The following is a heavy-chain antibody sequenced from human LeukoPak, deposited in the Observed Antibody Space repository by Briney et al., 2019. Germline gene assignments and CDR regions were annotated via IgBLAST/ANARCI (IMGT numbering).Heavy chain of an antibody. CDR1: GFTFSTYD. D-gene: IGHD3-3*01. CDR3: TRGVEGGLGP. V-gene: IGHV3-13*01. J-gene: IGHJ5*02. Sequence: GGSLRLSCAASGFTFSTYDMHWVRQVTGKGLGWVSVINTAGDTYYAASVKGRFTISRENAKNSLYHQMNSLRAGDTAVYYCTRGVEGGLGPWGQGTLVTVSS. CDR2: INTAGDT.